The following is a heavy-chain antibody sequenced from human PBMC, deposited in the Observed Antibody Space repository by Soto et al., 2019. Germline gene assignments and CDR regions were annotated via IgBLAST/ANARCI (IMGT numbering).Heavy chain of an antibody. CDR1: GFTFSSYG. J-gene: IGHJ4*02. V-gene: IGHV3-30*18. D-gene: IGHD6-19*01. Sequence: GGSLRLSCAASGFTFSSYGMHWVRQAPGKGLEWVAVISYDGSNKYYADSVKGRFTISRDNSKNTLYLQMNSLRAEDTAVYYCAKDGASSGFDYWGQGTLVTVSS. CDR3: AKDGASSGFDY. CDR2: ISYDGSNK.